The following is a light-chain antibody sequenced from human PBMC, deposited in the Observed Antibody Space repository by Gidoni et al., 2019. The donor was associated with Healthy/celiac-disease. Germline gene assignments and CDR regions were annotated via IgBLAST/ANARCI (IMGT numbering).Light chain of an antibody. J-gene: IGKJ3*01. Sequence: DIVMTQSPDSLAVSLGERSTINCKSSQSVLYSSNHKNYLAWYQQKPGQPPTLLIYWASTRESGVPDRFSGSGSGTDFTLTISSLQAEDVAVYYCQQYYSTPFTCGPGTKVDIK. V-gene: IGKV4-1*01. CDR3: QQYYSTPFT. CDR2: WAS. CDR1: QSVLYSSNHKNY.